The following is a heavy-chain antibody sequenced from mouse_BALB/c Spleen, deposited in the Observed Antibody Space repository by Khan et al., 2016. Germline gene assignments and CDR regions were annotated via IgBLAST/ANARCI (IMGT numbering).Heavy chain of an antibody. D-gene: IGHD2-14*01. V-gene: IGHV3-2*02. CDR3: ARGVRPYAMDY. J-gene: IGHJ4*01. Sequence: EVPLPASGPGLVKPSQSLSLTCTVTGYSITSDYAWNWIRQFPGNKLEWMGYISYSGSTSYNPSLKSRISITRDTSKNQFFLQLNSVTTEDTATYYCARGVRPYAMDYWGQGTSVTVSS. CDR2: ISYSGST. CDR1: GYSITSDYA.